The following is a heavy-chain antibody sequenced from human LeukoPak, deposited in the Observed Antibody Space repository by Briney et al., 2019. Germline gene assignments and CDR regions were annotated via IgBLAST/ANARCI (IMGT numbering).Heavy chain of an antibody. V-gene: IGHV4-34*10. CDR1: GDTFSPYG. CDR2: VHLDGRT. CDR3: AREGGFYRPLDY. Sequence: GSLRLSCAASGDTFSPYGIHWVRQPPGKGLEWIGEVHLDGRTNYNPSLKSRLIMSVDLPENHISLKLTSVTAADTAVYYCAREGGFYRPLDYSGQGTLVTVSS. J-gene: IGHJ4*02. D-gene: IGHD3-3*01.